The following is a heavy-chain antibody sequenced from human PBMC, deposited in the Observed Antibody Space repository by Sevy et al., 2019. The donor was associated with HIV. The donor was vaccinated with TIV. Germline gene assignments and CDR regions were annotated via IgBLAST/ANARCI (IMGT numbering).Heavy chain of an antibody. CDR1: GFTFSNSW. CDR2: INSDG. J-gene: IGHJ4*02. D-gene: IGHD3-10*01. Sequence: GGSLRLSCAASGFTFSNSWMHWVRQGPGKGLVWVARINSDGQSYVDSVKGRFTISRDNAKNTLFLQMNSLTTEDTAVYFCGRGTRGVLDHWGQGTLVTVSS. V-gene: IGHV3-74*01. CDR3: GRGTRGVLDH.